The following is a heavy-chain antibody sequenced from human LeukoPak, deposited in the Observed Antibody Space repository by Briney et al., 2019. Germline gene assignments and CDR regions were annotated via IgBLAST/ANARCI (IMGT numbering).Heavy chain of an antibody. CDR1: GFTFSSYG. D-gene: IGHD3-3*01. J-gene: IGHJ4*02. CDR3: AKDLRDYDFWSGYYLN. V-gene: IGHV3-30*02. CDR2: IRYDGSNK. Sequence: PGRSLRLSCAASGFTFSSYGMHWVRQAPGKGLEWVAFIRYDGSNKYYADSVKGRFTISRDNSKNTLYLQMNSLRAEDTAVYYCAKDLRDYDFWSGYYLNWGQGTLVTVSS.